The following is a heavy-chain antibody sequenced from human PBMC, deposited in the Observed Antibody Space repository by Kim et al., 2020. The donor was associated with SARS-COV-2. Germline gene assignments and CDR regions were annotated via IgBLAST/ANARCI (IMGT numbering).Heavy chain of an antibody. D-gene: IGHD3-22*01. CDR3: AKWGWDHSSGYYYWSGLRGTADC. J-gene: IGHJ4*02. V-gene: IGHV3-30*18. CDR2: ISYDGSNK. CDR1: GFTFSSYG. Sequence: GGSLRLSCAASGFTFSSYGMHWVRQAPGKGLEWVAVISYDGSNKYYADSVKGRFTISRDNSKNTLYLQMNSLRAEDTAVYYCAKWGWDHSSGYYYWSGLRGTADCWGQGTLVTLSS.